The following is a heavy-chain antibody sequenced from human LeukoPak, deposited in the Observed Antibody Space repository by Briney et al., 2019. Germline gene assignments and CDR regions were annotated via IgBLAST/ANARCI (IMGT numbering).Heavy chain of an antibody. D-gene: IGHD4-23*01. CDR3: VRDLDLGGYSSFEY. CDR1: GFTFSSYFW. V-gene: IGHV3-74*01. Sequence: PGGSLRLSCAASGFTFSSYFWMHWVRQPPGKGLVWVSRIKSDGSSSTYADSVKGRFTISRDNAKNSLYLQMNTLRAEDTAVYYCVRDLDLGGYSSFEYWGQGTLVTVSS. CDR2: IKSDGSSS. J-gene: IGHJ4*02.